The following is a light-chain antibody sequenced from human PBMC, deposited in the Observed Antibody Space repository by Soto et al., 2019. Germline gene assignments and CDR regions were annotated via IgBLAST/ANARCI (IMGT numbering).Light chain of an antibody. CDR2: AAS. V-gene: IGKV1-9*01. J-gene: IGKJ3*01. CDR3: QKSDHLPP. CDR1: QGISSY. Sequence: IQLTQSPSSLSASVGDRVTITCRASQGISSYLAWYQQKPGKAPKLLIYAASTLQSGVPSRFSGSGSGHDFTLTISRLRPEDIATYYCQKSDHLPPFGPGTKVESK.